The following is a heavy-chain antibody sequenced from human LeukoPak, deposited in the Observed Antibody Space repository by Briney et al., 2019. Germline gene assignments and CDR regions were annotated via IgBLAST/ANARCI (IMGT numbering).Heavy chain of an antibody. Sequence: PSETLSLTCAVYGGSFSGYYWSWIRQPPGKGLEWIGEINHSGSTNYNPSLKSRVTISVDTSKNQFSLKLSSVTAADTAVYYCARDLYSSSGDYWGQGTLVTVSS. D-gene: IGHD6-6*01. CDR2: INHSGST. J-gene: IGHJ4*02. CDR1: GGSFSGYY. CDR3: ARDLYSSSGDY. V-gene: IGHV4-34*01.